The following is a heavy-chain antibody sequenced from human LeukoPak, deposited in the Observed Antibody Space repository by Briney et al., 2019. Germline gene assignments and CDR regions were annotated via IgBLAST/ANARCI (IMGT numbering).Heavy chain of an antibody. D-gene: IGHD6-13*01. CDR1: GGSFSGYY. J-gene: IGHJ4*02. Sequence: SETLSLTCAVYGGSFSGYYWSWIRQPPGKGLEWIGEINHSGSTNYNPSLKSRVTISEDTSKNQLSLKLSSVTAADTAVYYCARGRGSWYDYWGQGTLVTVSS. CDR2: INHSGST. V-gene: IGHV4-34*01. CDR3: ARGRGSWYDY.